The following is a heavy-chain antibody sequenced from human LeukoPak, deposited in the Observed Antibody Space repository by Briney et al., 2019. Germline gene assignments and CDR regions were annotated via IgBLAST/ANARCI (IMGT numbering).Heavy chain of an antibody. CDR3: AKDRMTVFES. V-gene: IGHV3-15*01. Sequence: GGSLRLSCAASGLTFSNAWMSWVRQAPGKGLEWVGRIKSKTDGGTTDYAAPVKGRFTISRDDSKNTLFLQMTNLRPDDTAVYFCAKDRMTVFESWGQGTLVTVSS. J-gene: IGHJ4*02. D-gene: IGHD2-21*02. CDR1: GLTFSNAW. CDR2: IKSKTDGGTT.